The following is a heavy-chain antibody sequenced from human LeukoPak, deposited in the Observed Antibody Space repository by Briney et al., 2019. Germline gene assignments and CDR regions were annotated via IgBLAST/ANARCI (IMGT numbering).Heavy chain of an antibody. J-gene: IGHJ4*02. CDR3: GGYGYNYYDD. CDR2: IYYSGST. Sequence: SETLSLXCTVSGGSISSSSYYWVWIRQPPGKGLEWIGSIYYSGSTYYNPFHKSRVTISVDTSKNQFSLKLSSVTAADTAVYYCGGYGYNYYDDWGQGTLVTVSS. V-gene: IGHV4-39*01. D-gene: IGHD5-24*01. CDR1: GGSISSSSYY.